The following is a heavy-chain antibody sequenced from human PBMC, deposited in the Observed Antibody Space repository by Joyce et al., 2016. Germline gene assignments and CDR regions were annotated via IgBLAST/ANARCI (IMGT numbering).Heavy chain of an antibody. CDR3: ARGLRGSSTIPPSDAYDI. CDR1: GGSISNGVNY. V-gene: IGHV4-31*03. Sequence: QVQLQESGPGLVKPSQTLSLTCTVSGGSISNGVNYWPWIRQCTGKGLEWIGYSYYSVNTHYHPSLKSRVYISVDTSKSQFSLKLYSVTAADTAVYYCARGLRGSSTIPPSDAYDIWGRGTMVTVSS. CDR2: SYYSVNT. J-gene: IGHJ3*02. D-gene: IGHD1-26*01.